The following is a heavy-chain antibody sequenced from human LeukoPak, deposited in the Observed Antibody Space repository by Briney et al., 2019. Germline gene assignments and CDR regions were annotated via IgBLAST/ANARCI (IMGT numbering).Heavy chain of an antibody. Sequence: GGSLRLSCAASGFTVSSNYMSWVRQAPGKGLEWVSVIYSGGSTYYADSVKGRFTISRDNSKNTLYLQMNSLRAEDTAVYYCARVMSGYDVYYFDYWGQGTLVTVSS. D-gene: IGHD5-12*01. CDR1: GFTVSSNY. CDR3: ARVMSGYDVYYFDY. V-gene: IGHV3-66*01. J-gene: IGHJ4*02. CDR2: IYSGGST.